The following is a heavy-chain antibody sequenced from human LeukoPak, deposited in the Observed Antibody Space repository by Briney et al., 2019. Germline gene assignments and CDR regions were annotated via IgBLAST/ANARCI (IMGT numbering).Heavy chain of an antibody. CDR3: ASVTVVRRGYYFDY. Sequence: PGGSLRLSCAASGFTFSSYNMNWARQTPGKGLEWLSSISSGSYTIYYADSVKGRVTISRDNAKNSLYLQLNSLRAEDTAVYYCASVTVVRRGYYFDYWGQGTLVTVSS. J-gene: IGHJ4*02. CDR2: ISSGSYTI. V-gene: IGHV3-21*01. CDR1: GFTFSSYN. D-gene: IGHD4-23*01.